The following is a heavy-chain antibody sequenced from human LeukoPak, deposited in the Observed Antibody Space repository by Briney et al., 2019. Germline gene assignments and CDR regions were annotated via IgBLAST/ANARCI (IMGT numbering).Heavy chain of an antibody. D-gene: IGHD2-2*01. CDR1: GFTFSSYA. Sequence: GGSLRLSCAASGFTFSSYAMSWVRQAPGKGLEWVSAISGSGGSTYYADSVKGRFTISRDNSKNTLYLQMNSLRAEDTAVYYCAKDRSRGYCSSTSCHIHYFDYWGQGTLVTVSS. CDR3: AKDRSRGYCSSTSCHIHYFDY. J-gene: IGHJ4*02. CDR2: ISGSGGST. V-gene: IGHV3-23*01.